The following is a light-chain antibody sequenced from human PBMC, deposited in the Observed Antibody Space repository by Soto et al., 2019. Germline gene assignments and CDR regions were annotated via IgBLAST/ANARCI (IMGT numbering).Light chain of an antibody. V-gene: IGLV2-14*01. CDR2: DVS. J-gene: IGLJ2*01. CDR3: SSYTSSGTVI. CDR1: SSDVGGYNY. Sequence: QSVLTQPASVSGSPGQSITISCTGTSSDVGGYNYVSWYQQYPGKAPKLMIYDVSNRPSGVSNRFSGSKSDNTASLTISGLQAEDEADYYCSSYTSSGTVIFGGGTKLTVL.